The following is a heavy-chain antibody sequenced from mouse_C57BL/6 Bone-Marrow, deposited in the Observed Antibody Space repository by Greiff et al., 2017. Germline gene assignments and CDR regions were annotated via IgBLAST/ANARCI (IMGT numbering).Heavy chain of an antibody. D-gene: IGHD1-1*01. CDR3: ARGGDGSSAFAY. J-gene: IGHJ3*01. V-gene: IGHV1-69*01. Sequence: QVQLKQPGAELVMPGASVKLSCKASGYTFTSYWMHWVKQRPGQGLEWIGEIDPSDSYTNYNQKFKGKSTLTVDKSSSTAYMQLSSLTSEDSAVYYCARGGDGSSAFAYWGQGTLVTVSA. CDR2: IDPSDSYT. CDR1: GYTFTSYW.